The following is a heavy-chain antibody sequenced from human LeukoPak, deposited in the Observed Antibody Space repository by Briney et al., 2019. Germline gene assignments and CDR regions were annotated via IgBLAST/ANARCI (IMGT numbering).Heavy chain of an antibody. V-gene: IGHV3-33*08. CDR2: IWYDGSNK. J-gene: IGHJ6*02. D-gene: IGHD3-22*01. CDR1: GVTFSSYG. CDR3: ARDGYYYDSSGQLPSGMDV. Sequence: GGSPRLSCAASGVTFSSYGMHWVRQAPGKGLEWVAVIWYDGSNKYYADSVKGRFTISRDNSKNTLYLQMNSLRAEDTAVYYCARDGYYYDSSGQLPSGMDVWGQGTTVTVSS.